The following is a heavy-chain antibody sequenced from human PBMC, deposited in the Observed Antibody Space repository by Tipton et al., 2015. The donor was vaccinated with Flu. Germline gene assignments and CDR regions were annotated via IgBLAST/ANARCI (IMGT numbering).Heavy chain of an antibody. CDR1: GFTFSSYG. CDR2: IWYDGSNK. V-gene: IGHV3-33*08. D-gene: IGHD3-3*01. J-gene: IGHJ4*02. Sequence: SLRLSCAASGFTFSSYGMHWVRQAPGKGLEWVAVIWYDGSNKYYADSVKGRFTISRDNSKNTLYLQMNSLRAEDTAVYYCARARLGFLEWSEFDYWGQGTLVTVSS. CDR3: ARARLGFLEWSEFDY.